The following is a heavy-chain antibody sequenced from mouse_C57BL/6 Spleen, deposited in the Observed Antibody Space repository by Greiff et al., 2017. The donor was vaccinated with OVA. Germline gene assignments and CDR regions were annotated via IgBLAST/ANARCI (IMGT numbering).Heavy chain of an antibody. J-gene: IGHJ2*01. D-gene: IGHD2-3*01. CDR2: ILPGSGST. CDR1: GYTFTGYW. Sequence: QVQLQQSGAELMKPGASVKLSCKATGYTFTGYWIEWVKQRPGHGLEWIGEILPGSGSTNYNEKFKGKATFTADTSSNPAYMQLSSLTTEDSAIYYCARVMVRKGYNLAYWGQGTTLTVSS. V-gene: IGHV1-9*01. CDR3: ARVMVRKGYNLAY.